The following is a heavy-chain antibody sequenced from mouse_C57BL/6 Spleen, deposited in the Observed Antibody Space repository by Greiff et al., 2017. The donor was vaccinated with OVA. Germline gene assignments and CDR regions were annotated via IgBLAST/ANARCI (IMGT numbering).Heavy chain of an antibody. CDR3: ARHGSSTWFAY. V-gene: IGHV1-64*01. J-gene: IGHJ3*01. CDR1: GYTFTSYW. Sequence: QVQLQQPGAELVKPGASVKLSCKASGYTFTSYWMHWVKQRPGQGLEWIGMIHPHSGSTNYNEKFKSKATLTVDKSSSTAYMQLSSLTSEDSAVYYCARHGSSTWFAYWGQGTLVTVSA. D-gene: IGHD1-1*01. CDR2: IHPHSGST.